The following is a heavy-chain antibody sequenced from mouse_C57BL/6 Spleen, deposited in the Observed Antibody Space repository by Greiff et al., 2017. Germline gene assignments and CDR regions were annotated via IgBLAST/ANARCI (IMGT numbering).Heavy chain of an antibody. CDR1: GYTFTDYN. J-gene: IGHJ3*01. V-gene: IGHV1-22*01. CDR2: INPNNGGT. D-gene: IGHD4-1*01. Sequence: EVQLQQSGPELVKPGASVKMSCKASGYTFTDYNMHWVKQSHGKSLEWIGYINPNNGGTSYNQKFKGKATLTVNKSSSTAYMELCSLTSEDSAVYYCARTWDEAWFAYWGQGTLVTVSA. CDR3: ARTWDEAWFAY.